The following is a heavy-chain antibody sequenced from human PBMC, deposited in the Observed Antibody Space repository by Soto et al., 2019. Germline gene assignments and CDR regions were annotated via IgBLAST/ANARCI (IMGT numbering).Heavy chain of an antibody. CDR1: GFTFSSYA. Sequence: EVQLLESGGGLVQPGGSLRLSCAASGFTFSSYAMSWVRQAPGKGREWVSAISGSGGSTYYADSVKGLFTISRDNSKNTLNLHMNSLRAEDTAVYYCAYSSTTFDYWGQGTLVTVSS. V-gene: IGHV3-23*01. CDR3: AYSSTTFDY. D-gene: IGHD6-13*01. J-gene: IGHJ4*02. CDR2: ISGSGGST.